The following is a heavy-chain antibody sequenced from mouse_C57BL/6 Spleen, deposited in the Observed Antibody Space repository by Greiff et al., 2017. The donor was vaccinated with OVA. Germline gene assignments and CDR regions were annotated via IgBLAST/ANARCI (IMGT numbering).Heavy chain of an antibody. J-gene: IGHJ4*01. Sequence: QVQLQQPGAELVMPGASVKLSCKASGYTFTSYWMHWVKQRPGQGLEWIGEIDPSDSYTNYNQKFKGKSTLTVDKSSSTAYMQLSSLTSEDSAVYYCASVATRRAMDYWGQGTSVTVSS. D-gene: IGHD1-1*01. CDR1: GYTFTSYW. V-gene: IGHV1-69*01. CDR2: IDPSDSYT. CDR3: ASVATRRAMDY.